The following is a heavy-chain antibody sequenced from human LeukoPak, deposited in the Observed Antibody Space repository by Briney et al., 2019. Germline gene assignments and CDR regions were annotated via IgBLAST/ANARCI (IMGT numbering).Heavy chain of an antibody. CDR2: ISGSGDST. D-gene: IGHD6-13*01. J-gene: IGHJ4*02. CDR3: AKTRPLDSSSWSHGDY. Sequence: GGSLRLTCAASGFTFSSYAMSWVRQAPGKGLEWVSAISGSGDSTYYGDSVKGRFTISRDNSKNTLYLQMNSLRAEDTAVYYCAKTRPLDSSSWSHGDYWGQGTLVTVSS. CDR1: GFTFSSYA. V-gene: IGHV3-23*01.